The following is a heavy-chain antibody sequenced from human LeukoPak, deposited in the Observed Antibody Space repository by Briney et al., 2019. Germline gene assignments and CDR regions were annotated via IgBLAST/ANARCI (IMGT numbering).Heavy chain of an antibody. Sequence: GGSLRLSCVASGFTFSNAWMSWVRQAPGKGLEWVSAISGSGGSTYYADSVKGRFTISRDNSKNTLYLQMNSLRAEDTAVYYCAKYQYQLLARSPTYRSHYYYYGMDVWGQGTTVTVSS. V-gene: IGHV3-23*01. J-gene: IGHJ6*02. CDR1: GFTFSNAW. D-gene: IGHD2-2*01. CDR2: ISGSGGST. CDR3: AKYQYQLLARSPTYRSHYYYYGMDV.